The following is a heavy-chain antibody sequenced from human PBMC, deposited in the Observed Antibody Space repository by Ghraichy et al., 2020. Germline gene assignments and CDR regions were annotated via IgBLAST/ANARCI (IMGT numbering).Heavy chain of an antibody. J-gene: IGHJ1*01. CDR1: GFTFRTYT. CDR2: ISFDGSNR. D-gene: IGHD6-13*01. Sequence: GGSLRLWCGASGFTFRTYTMHWVRQAPGKGLEWVALISFDGSNRHHADSVKGRFTISRDNSKNTLYVEMNSLRPEDTAVYYCARGIAASVGIDHWGQGTLVTVSS. CDR3: ARGIAASVGIDH. V-gene: IGHV3-30*04.